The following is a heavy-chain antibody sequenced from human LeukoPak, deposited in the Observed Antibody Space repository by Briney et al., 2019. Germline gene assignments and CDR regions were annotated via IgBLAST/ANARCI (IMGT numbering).Heavy chain of an antibody. CDR2: ISGGGGTT. J-gene: IGHJ4*02. Sequence: PGASLRLSCAASGFTCSTYAMTWVRQAPEKGLEWVSAISGGGGTTTYADSVKGRFTISRDNPKNTLYLQMNSLRAEDTAVYYCAKYFGSGSRFSDYWGQGTLVTVSS. CDR1: GFTCSTYA. V-gene: IGHV3-23*01. CDR3: AKYFGSGSRFSDY. D-gene: IGHD3-10*01.